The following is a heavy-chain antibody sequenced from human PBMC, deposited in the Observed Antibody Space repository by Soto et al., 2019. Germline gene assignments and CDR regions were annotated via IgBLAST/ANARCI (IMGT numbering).Heavy chain of an antibody. CDR3: ARDPTANDFDI. D-gene: IGHD1-1*01. J-gene: IGHJ3*02. V-gene: IGHV4-34*01. Sequence: SETLSLTCAVYGASLSGYDWSWVRQPPGKGLQWIGEISQSGSTNYDPSLKSRVSISMDTSKNQFSLRLRSVTAADTASYYCARDPTANDFDIWGRGTMVTVSS. CDR1: GASLSGYD. CDR2: ISQSGST.